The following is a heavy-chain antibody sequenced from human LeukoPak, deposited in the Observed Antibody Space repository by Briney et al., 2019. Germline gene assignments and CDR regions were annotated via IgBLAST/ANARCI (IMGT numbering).Heavy chain of an antibody. J-gene: IGHJ6*02. V-gene: IGHV1-2*02. Sequence: ASVKVSCKASGYTFTGYYMRWVRQAPGQGLEWMGWINPNSGGTNYAQKFQGRVTMTRDTSISTAYMELSRLRSDDTAVYYCARDRGAVAGYYYYYYGMDVWGQGTTVTVSS. CDR3: ARDRGAVAGYYYYYYGMDV. CDR1: GYTFTGYY. CDR2: INPNSGGT. D-gene: IGHD6-19*01.